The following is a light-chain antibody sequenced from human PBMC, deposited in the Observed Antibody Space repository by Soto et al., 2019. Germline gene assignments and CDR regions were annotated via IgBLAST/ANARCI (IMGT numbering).Light chain of an antibody. CDR1: QSISSW. Sequence: DIQMTQSPSTLSASVGDRVTITCRASQSISSWLAWYQQKPGKAPKLLIYKASTLEVGVPSRFSGSGSGTEFTLTIRSLQPDDFAAYYCQQFSSYPLTFGGGTKVEFK. CDR3: QQFSSYPLT. V-gene: IGKV1-5*03. J-gene: IGKJ4*01. CDR2: KAS.